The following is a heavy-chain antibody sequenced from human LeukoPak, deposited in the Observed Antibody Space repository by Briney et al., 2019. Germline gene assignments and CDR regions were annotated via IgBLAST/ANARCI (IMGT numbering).Heavy chain of an antibody. D-gene: IGHD5-18*01. J-gene: IGHJ6*03. Sequence: GSLRLSCAASGFTFSSYWMSWVRQAPGKGLEWVANIKQDGSEKYYVDSVKGRFTISRDNAKNSLYLQMNSLRAEDTAVYYCARDTITAMVAGAYYYYMDVWGKGTTVTVSS. CDR3: ARDTITAMVAGAYYYYMDV. CDR1: GFTFSSYW. V-gene: IGHV3-7*01. CDR2: IKQDGSEK.